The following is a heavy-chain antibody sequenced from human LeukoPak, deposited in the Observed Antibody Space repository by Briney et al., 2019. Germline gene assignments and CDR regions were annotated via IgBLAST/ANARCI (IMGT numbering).Heavy chain of an antibody. D-gene: IGHD2-15*01. CDR1: GGSISSYY. J-gene: IGHJ4*02. Sequence: PSETLSLTCTVAGGSISSYYWSWIRQPPGERQEWIGCIYYGGSTNYKTSLKSRVTISVDTSKNQFSLKLSSVTAADTAVYYCARHSLRYCSGGSYYIDYWGQGTLVTVSS. CDR2: IYYGGST. V-gene: IGHV4-59*08. CDR3: ARHSLRYCSGGSYYIDY.